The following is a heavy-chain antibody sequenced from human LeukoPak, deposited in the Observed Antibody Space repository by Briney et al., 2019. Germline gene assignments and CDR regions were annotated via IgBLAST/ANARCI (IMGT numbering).Heavy chain of an antibody. V-gene: IGHV7-4-1*02. CDR3: ARDGPNRNWNYASTGFDP. Sequence: ASVKVSCKASGYTFTSYAMNWVRQAPGQGLEWMGWINTNTGNPTYAQGFTGRFVFSLDTSVSTAYLQISSLKAEDTAVYYCARDGPNRNWNYASTGFDPWGQGTLVTVSS. J-gene: IGHJ5*02. CDR2: INTNTGNP. D-gene: IGHD1-7*01. CDR1: GYTFTSYA.